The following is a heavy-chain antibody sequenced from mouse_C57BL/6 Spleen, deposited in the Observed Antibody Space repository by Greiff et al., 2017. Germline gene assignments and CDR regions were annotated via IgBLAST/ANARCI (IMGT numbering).Heavy chain of an antibody. Sequence: EVMLVESEGGLVQPGSSMKLSCTASGFTFSDDYMAWVRQVPEKGLEWVANINYDGSSTYYLDSLKSRFIISSDNAKNILYLQMSSLKSEDTATYYCARDTWLLRYFDVWGTGTTVTVSS. CDR2: INYDGSST. J-gene: IGHJ1*03. V-gene: IGHV5-16*01. D-gene: IGHD2-3*01. CDR1: GFTFSDDY. CDR3: ARDTWLLRYFDV.